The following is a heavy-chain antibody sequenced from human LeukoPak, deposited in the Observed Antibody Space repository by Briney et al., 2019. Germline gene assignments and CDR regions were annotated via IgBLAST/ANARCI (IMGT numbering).Heavy chain of an antibody. CDR2: ISWNSGSI. J-gene: IGHJ4*02. D-gene: IGHD6-6*01. Sequence: GGSLRLSCAASGFTFDDYAMHWVRQAPGKGLEWVSGISWNSGSIGYADSVKGRFTISRDNAKNSLYLQMNSLRAEDTAVYYCARDSYPYSSSSLSDYWGQGTLVTVSS. CDR3: ARDSYPYSSSSLSDY. CDR1: GFTFDDYA. V-gene: IGHV3-9*01.